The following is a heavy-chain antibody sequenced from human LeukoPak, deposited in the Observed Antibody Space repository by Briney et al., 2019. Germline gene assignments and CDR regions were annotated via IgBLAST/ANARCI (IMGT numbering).Heavy chain of an antibody. CDR3: ARDGRPPARPGSFDI. Sequence: SGTLSLTCAVSGGSINSSNWWSWVRQPPGKGLEWIGEIYHSGSTYYNPSPKSRVTISVDTSKNQFSLKLSSVTAADTAVYYCARDGRPPARPGSFDIWGQGTMVTVSS. D-gene: IGHD6-6*01. J-gene: IGHJ3*02. CDR1: GGSINSSNW. V-gene: IGHV4-4*02. CDR2: IYHSGST.